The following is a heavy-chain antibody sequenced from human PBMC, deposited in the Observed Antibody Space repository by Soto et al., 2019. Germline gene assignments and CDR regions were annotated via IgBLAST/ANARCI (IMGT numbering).Heavy chain of an antibody. V-gene: IGHV3-15*01. D-gene: IGHD3-16*02. CDR1: GFTFSNAW. Sequence: EVQLVESGGGLVKPGGSLRLSCAASGFTFSNAWMSWVRQAPGKGLEWVGRIKSKTDGGTTDYAAPVKGRFTISRDDSKYTLYLQMNSLTTEDTAVYYCTTDLTANYDYVWGGYRTPHLFDYWGQGTLVTVSS. J-gene: IGHJ4*02. CDR3: TTDLTANYDYVWGGYRTPHLFDY. CDR2: IKSKTDGGTT.